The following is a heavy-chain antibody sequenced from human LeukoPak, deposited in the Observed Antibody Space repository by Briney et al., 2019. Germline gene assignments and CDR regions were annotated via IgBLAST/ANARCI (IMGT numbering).Heavy chain of an antibody. J-gene: IGHJ4*02. D-gene: IGHD5-18*01. V-gene: IGHV3-23*01. Sequence: GGPLRLSCAASGFTFSSSAMSWVRQVPGKGLEWVSGISASGGSTSYADSVWGRFTISRDNSKNTLYVQMNSLRAEDTAVYFCARGKSGYTFGPLDSWGQGTLVTVSS. CDR1: GFTFSSSA. CDR2: ISASGGST. CDR3: ARGKSGYTFGPLDS.